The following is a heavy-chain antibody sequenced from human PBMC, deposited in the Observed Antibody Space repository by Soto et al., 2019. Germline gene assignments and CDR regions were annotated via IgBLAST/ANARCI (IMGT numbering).Heavy chain of an antibody. CDR2: ISTGSRHI. V-gene: IGHV3-21*01. Sequence: GGSLRLSCAASGFTFSSYSMNWVRQAPGKGLEWVSSISTGSRHIYQPVSMKGRFTISRDDAKNSVYLQMNSLRAEDTAVYYCSRSPEVGVRGGYWGQGTLVTVSS. CDR1: GFTFSSYS. J-gene: IGHJ4*02. D-gene: IGHD3-3*01. CDR3: SRSPEVGVRGGY.